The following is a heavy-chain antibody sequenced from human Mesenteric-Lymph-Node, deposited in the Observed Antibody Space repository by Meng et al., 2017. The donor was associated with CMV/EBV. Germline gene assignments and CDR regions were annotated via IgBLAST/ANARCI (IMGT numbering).Heavy chain of an antibody. CDR1: GYSISSGYY. V-gene: IGHV4-38-2*02. CDR3: SRGGLEGFDY. Sequence: SETLSLTCTVSGYSISSGYYWGWIRQPPGKGLEWVGSIYHSGSTYYNPSLKSRVTISVDTSKNQFSLKLSSVTAADTAVYYCSRGGLEGFDYWGQGTLVTVSS. D-gene: IGHD6-6*01. CDR2: IYHSGST. J-gene: IGHJ4*02.